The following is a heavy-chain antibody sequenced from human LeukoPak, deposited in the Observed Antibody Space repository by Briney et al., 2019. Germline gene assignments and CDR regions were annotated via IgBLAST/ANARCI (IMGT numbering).Heavy chain of an antibody. Sequence: GGSLRLSCAASGFPFTIYAMSWVRQAQGKGLEWVSSIGGSSTYYADFVKGRFTISRDTSKNTMDLQMNSLRAEDTAIYYCAKYRGFGDSYDSWGQGTLVTVSS. V-gene: IGHV3-23*01. CDR1: GFPFTIYA. CDR3: AKYRGFGDSYDS. D-gene: IGHD3-10*01. J-gene: IGHJ4*02. CDR2: IGGSST.